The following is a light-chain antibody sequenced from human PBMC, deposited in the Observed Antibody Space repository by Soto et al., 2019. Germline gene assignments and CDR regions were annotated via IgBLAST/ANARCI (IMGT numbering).Light chain of an antibody. CDR1: QSVSNS. Sequence: ETLLTQSPATLSMSPGKTATLSCRASQSVSNSLAWYRQRPGQPPSLLIYATSTRATGVPARFTGSGSGTEFTLTISSLQSDDFAVYYCHQYYDWPPWTFGQGTKVEI. CDR2: ATS. V-gene: IGKV3-15*01. J-gene: IGKJ1*01. CDR3: HQYYDWPPWT.